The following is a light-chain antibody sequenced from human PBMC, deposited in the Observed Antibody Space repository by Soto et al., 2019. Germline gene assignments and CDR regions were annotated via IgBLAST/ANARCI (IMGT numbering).Light chain of an antibody. CDR2: GAS. CDR1: QSISSN. Sequence: EIVMTQSPATLSMSPGERATLSCRASQSISSNLAWYQQKPGQAPRLLIYGASTRATGIPARFSASGSGTEFTLTISSLQSEDFAVYYSQQYNDRLWTFGQGTKVEIK. V-gene: IGKV3-15*01. J-gene: IGKJ1*01. CDR3: QQYNDRLWT.